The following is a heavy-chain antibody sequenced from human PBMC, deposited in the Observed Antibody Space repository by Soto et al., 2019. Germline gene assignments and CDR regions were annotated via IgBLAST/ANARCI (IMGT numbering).Heavy chain of an antibody. CDR3: ARPQGSRFSAS. J-gene: IGHJ4*02. V-gene: IGHV4-30-4*01. Sequence: SETLSLTCTVSGDSISSWDYSWCWIRQPPGKGLEWIGYIYYSGSTYYNPSLKSRVTISVDTSKNQYSLKLSSVTAADTAVYYGARPQGSRFSASWGQGTLVT. D-gene: IGHD3-10*01. CDR1: GDSISSWDYS. CDR2: IYYSGST.